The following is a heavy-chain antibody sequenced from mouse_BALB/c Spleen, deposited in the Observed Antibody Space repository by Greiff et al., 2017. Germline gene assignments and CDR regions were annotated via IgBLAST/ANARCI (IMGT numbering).Heavy chain of an antibody. J-gene: IGHJ2*01. D-gene: IGHD2-4*01. CDR2: IDTSDSYT. Sequence: QVQLQQPGAELVMPGASVKMSCKASGYTFTDYWMHWVKQRPGQGLEWIGAIDTSDSYTSYNQKFKGKATLTVDESSSTAYMQLSSLTTEDSAVYYCARGDDDYDAVYYFDYWGQGTTLTVSS. CDR3: ARGDDDYDAVYYFDY. CDR1: GYTFTDYW. V-gene: IGHV1-69*01.